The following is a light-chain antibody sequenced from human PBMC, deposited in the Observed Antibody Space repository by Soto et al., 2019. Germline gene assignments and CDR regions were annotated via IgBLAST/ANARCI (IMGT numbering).Light chain of an antibody. Sequence: QSVLAQPASVSGSPGQSITISCTGTSGDIGSYNRVSWYQQHPGKAPKLIIYEVTDRPSGVSNRFSGSKSGNKASLTISGLQAEDEAEYYCSSYTNITTRACVFGIGTKVTV. J-gene: IGLJ1*01. CDR2: EVT. V-gene: IGLV2-14*01. CDR1: SGDIGSYNR. CDR3: SSYTNITTRACV.